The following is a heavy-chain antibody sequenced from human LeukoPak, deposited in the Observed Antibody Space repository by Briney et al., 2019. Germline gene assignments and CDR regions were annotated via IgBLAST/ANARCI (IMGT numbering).Heavy chain of an antibody. CDR1: GFTFSSCW. CDR2: IKQDGSGK. V-gene: IGHV3-7*01. Sequence: PGGSLRLSCAASGFTFSSCWMSWVRQAPGKGLEWVANIKQDGSGKYYVDSVKGRFTISRDNAKNSLYLQMNSLRAEDTAVYYCARDPVLAAAGTVDYWGQGTLVTVSS. CDR3: ARDPVLAAAGTVDY. D-gene: IGHD6-13*01. J-gene: IGHJ4*02.